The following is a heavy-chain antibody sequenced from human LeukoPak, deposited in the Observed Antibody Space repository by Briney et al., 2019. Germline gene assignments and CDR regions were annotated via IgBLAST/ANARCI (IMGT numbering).Heavy chain of an antibody. Sequence: KPSETLSLTCTVSGGSISSYYWSWIRQPPGKGLEWIGYIYYSGSTNYNPSLKSRVTISVDTSKNQFSLKLSSVTAADTAVYYCARAPDYGGNLDYWGQGTLVTVSS. V-gene: IGHV4-59*01. D-gene: IGHD4-23*01. J-gene: IGHJ4*02. CDR3: ARAPDYGGNLDY. CDR2: IYYSGST. CDR1: GGSISSYY.